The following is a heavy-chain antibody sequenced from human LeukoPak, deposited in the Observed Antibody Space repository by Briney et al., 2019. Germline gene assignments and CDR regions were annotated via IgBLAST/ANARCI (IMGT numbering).Heavy chain of an antibody. CDR3: ARHYYGSGSYYNFDY. CDR2: INHSGSI. V-gene: IGHV4-34*01. J-gene: IGHJ4*02. Sequence: PSETLSLTCAVYGGSFSGYYWSWIRQPPGKGLEWIGEINHSGSINFNPSLKSRVTISVDTSKNQFSLKLSSVTAADTAVYYCARHYYGSGSYYNFDYWGQGTLVTVSS. CDR1: GGSFSGYY. D-gene: IGHD3-10*01.